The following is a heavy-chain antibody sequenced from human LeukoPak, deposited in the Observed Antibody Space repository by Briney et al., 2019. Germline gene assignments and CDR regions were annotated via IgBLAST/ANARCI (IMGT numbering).Heavy chain of an antibody. CDR1: GGSISSSSYY. J-gene: IGHJ4*02. CDR3: ARWIEYSSSIDY. V-gene: IGHV4-39*07. D-gene: IGHD6-6*01. Sequence: SETLSLTCTVSGGSISSSSYYWGWIRQPPGKGLEWIGSIYYSGSTNYNPSLKSRVTISVDTSKNQFSLKLSSVTAADTAVYYCARWIEYSSSIDYWGQGTLVTVSS. CDR2: IYYSGST.